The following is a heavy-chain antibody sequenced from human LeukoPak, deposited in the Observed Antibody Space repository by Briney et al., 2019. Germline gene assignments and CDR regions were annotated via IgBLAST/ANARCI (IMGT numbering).Heavy chain of an antibody. J-gene: IGHJ4*02. D-gene: IGHD3-10*01. V-gene: IGHV1-8*03. CDR1: GYTFTSYD. CDR2: MNPNSGNT. CDR3: ARTGRYYGSGSYRYFDY. Sequence: WASVKVSCKASGYTFTSYDINWVRQATGQGLEWMGWMNPNSGNTGYAQKFQGRVTITRNTSISTAYMELSSLRSEDTAVYYCARTGRYYGSGSYRYFDYWGQGTLVTVSS.